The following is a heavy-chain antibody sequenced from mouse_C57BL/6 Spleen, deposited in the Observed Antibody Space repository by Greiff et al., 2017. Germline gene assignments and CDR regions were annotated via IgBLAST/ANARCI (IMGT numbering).Heavy chain of an antibody. CDR2: INPNDGTT. J-gene: IGHJ3*01. CDR3: ARNDYNGNLD. V-gene: IGHV1-39*01. Sequence: VQLQQSGPELVKPGASVKISCTASGYSFTDYYMNWVKQSNGKSLEWIGVINPNDGTTSYNQKFKGKATMTVDQSSSTANMQLNSLTSEDSAVYYGARNDYNGNLDWGQGTLVTVSA. CDR1: GYSFTDYY. D-gene: IGHD2-1*01.